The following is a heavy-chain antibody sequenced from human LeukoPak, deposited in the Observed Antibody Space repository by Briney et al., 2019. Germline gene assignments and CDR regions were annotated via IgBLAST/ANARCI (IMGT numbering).Heavy chain of an antibody. CDR2: MSSSGGAI. CDR1: GFTFSDYY. Sequence: PGGSLRLSCAASGFTFSDYYMSWIRQAPGKGLEWVSYMSSSGGAIYYADSVKGRFTISRDNAKNSLFLQMNSLKAEDTAVYYCARDMTTLVYAFDIWGQGTMVTVSS. V-gene: IGHV3-11*01. D-gene: IGHD1-1*01. CDR3: ARDMTTLVYAFDI. J-gene: IGHJ3*02.